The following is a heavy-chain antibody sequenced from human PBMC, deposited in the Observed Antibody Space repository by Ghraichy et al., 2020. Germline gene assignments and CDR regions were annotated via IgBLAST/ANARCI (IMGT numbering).Heavy chain of an antibody. V-gene: IGHV3-23*01. CDR1: GFTFSNYA. CDR3: AKVLGMRGVGATLDY. Sequence: GGSLRLSCAASGFTFSNYAMTWVRQAPGKGLEWVSSISDSGSGTYYADSVKGRVTISRDNSKNTLYLHINSLRVEDTAVYFCAKVLGMRGVGATLDYWGQGTPVTVSS. J-gene: IGHJ4*02. CDR2: ISDSGSGT. D-gene: IGHD1-26*01.